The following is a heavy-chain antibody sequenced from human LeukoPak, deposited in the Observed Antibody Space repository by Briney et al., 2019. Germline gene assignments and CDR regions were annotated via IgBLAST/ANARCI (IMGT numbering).Heavy chain of an antibody. J-gene: IGHJ3*02. CDR1: GGSISSSSYY. Sequence: SETLSLTCTVSGGSISSSSYYWGWIRQPLGKGLEWIGSIYYSGSTYYNPSLKSRVTISVDTSKNQFSLKLSSVTAADTAVYYCARDRGGARGGAFDIWGQGTMVTVSS. CDR2: IYYSGST. CDR3: ARDRGGARGGAFDI. V-gene: IGHV4-39*07. D-gene: IGHD1-26*01.